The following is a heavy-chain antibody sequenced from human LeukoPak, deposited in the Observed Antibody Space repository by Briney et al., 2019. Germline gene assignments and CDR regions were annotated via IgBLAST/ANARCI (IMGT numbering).Heavy chain of an antibody. V-gene: IGHV1-46*01. J-gene: IGHJ6*03. Sequence: ASVKVSCKASGYTFTSYYMHWVRQAPGQGLEWMGVINPSGGSTSYAQKFQGRVTMTRDMSTSTVYMELSSLRSEDTAVYYCATETVAGTYYYMDVWGKGTTVTVSS. CDR2: INPSGGST. CDR1: GYTFTSYY. D-gene: IGHD6-19*01. CDR3: ATETVAGTYYYMDV.